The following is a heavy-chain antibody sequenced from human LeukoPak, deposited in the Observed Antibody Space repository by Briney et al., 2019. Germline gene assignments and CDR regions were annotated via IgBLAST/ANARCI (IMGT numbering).Heavy chain of an antibody. J-gene: IGHJ5*02. CDR2: FDPEDGET. CDR3: ATVVRSGWSYNWFDP. CDR1: GYTFSGHW. V-gene: IGHV1-24*01. Sequence: ASVKVSCKASGYTFSGHWIHWVRQAPGKGLEWMGGFDPEDGETIYAQKFQGRVTMTEDTSTDTAYMELSSLRSEDTAVYYCATVVRSGWSYNWFDPWGQGTLVTVSS. D-gene: IGHD6-19*01.